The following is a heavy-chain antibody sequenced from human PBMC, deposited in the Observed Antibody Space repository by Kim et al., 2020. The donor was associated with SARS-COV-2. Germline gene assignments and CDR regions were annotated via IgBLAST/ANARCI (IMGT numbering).Heavy chain of an antibody. Sequence: SETLSLTCTVSGGSISSSSYYWGWIRQPPGKGLEWIGSIYYSGSTYYNPSLKSRVTISVDTSKNKFSLKLSSVTAADTAVYYCARGAAAGYFDYWGQGTLVTVSS. D-gene: IGHD6-13*01. CDR1: GGSISSSSYY. CDR3: ARGAAAGYFDY. J-gene: IGHJ4*02. V-gene: IGHV4-39*01. CDR2: IYYSGST.